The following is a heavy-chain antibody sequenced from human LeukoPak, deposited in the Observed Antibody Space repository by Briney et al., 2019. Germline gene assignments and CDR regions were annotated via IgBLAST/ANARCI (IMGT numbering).Heavy chain of an antibody. V-gene: IGHV3-7*01. CDR3: ARDRSGSRDY. D-gene: IGHD3-10*01. J-gene: IGHJ4*02. CDR1: GFTFISYW. Sequence: PGGSLRLSCAASGFTFISYWMSWVRQAPGKGLEWVANIKQDGSEKYYVDSVKGRFTISRDNAKKSLYLQMNSLRAEDTAVYYCARDRSGSRDYWGQGTLVTVSS. CDR2: IKQDGSEK.